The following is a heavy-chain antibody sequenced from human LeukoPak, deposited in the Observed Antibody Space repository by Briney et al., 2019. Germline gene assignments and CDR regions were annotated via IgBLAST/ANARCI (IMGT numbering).Heavy chain of an antibody. Sequence: SQTLSLTCTVSGGSISSGNYYWSWIRQPPGKGLEWIGYIYYSGSTYYNPSLKSRVTISVDTSKNQFSLKLSSVTAADTAVYYCASVDYYGSGSSYAFDIWGQGTMVTVSS. V-gene: IGHV4-30-4*01. J-gene: IGHJ3*02. CDR3: ASVDYYGSGSSYAFDI. CDR1: GGSISSGNYY. D-gene: IGHD3-10*01. CDR2: IYYSGST.